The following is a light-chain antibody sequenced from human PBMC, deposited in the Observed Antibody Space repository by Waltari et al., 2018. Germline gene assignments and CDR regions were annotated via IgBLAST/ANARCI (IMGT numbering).Light chain of an antibody. Sequence: ETVLTQSPATLSVSPGERATLSCRASQTINSHLAWYQQKPGQAPRLLIYGASTRATGIPARFSGSGSEAEFTLTISNLQSEEFAVYYCQHYNNWPYTFGQGTKLEI. CDR2: GAS. J-gene: IGKJ2*01. CDR1: QTINSH. V-gene: IGKV3-15*01. CDR3: QHYNNWPYT.